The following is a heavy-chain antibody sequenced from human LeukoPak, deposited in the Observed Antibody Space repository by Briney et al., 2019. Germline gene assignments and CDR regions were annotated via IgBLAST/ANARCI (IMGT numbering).Heavy chain of an antibody. J-gene: IGHJ4*02. D-gene: IGHD3-3*01. CDR2: IKQDGSEK. CDR1: GFTFSTYW. CDR3: ARARQNKDFWSGGDY. V-gene: IGHV3-7*01. Sequence: GGTLRLSCAASGFTFSTYWMSWVRQAPGKGLEWVANIKQDGSEKYYVDSVKGRFTISRDNAKNSLYLQMNSLRAEDTAVYYCARARQNKDFWSGGDYWGQGTLVTVSS.